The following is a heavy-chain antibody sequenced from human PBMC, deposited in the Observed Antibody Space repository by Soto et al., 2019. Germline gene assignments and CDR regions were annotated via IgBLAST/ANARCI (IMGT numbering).Heavy chain of an antibody. CDR2: IDPTDSYK. D-gene: IGHD1-26*01. J-gene: IGHJ3*02. CDR1: GYIFSDCW. V-gene: IGHV5-10-1*01. CDR3: ERKKWAEALDI. Sequence: GDALTISCKASGYIFSDCWIRWVRQAPGKGLEWLGRIDPTDSYKDYSPSFPGHVTMSVDKSIRTDYLEWSSLKASDSDMYYCERKKWAEALDIWGKGKMVTVAS.